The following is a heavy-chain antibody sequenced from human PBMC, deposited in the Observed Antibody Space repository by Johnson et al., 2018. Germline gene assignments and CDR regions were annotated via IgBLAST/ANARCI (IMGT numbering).Heavy chain of an antibody. CDR2: ISYDGSNK. Sequence: QVQLVQSGGGVVQPGRSLRLSCAASGFTFSSYGMHWVRQAPGKGLEWVAVISYDGSNKYYADSVKGRFTISRDNSKNTLYLQMNSLRADDTAVYYCAKEPWSGSYPEDFQHWGQGTLVTVSS. V-gene: IGHV3-30*18. D-gene: IGHD1-26*01. CDR3: AKEPWSGSYPEDFQH. CDR1: GFTFSSYG. J-gene: IGHJ1*01.